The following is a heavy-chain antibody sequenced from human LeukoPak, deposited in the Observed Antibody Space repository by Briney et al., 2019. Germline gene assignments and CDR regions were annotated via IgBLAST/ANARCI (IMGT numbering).Heavy chain of an antibody. V-gene: IGHV5-51*01. CDR2: IYPGDSRT. Sequence: GASLQISCKGTGSIFRSYWIGWVRPLPGKGMEWMGVIYPGDSRTRYNPSLQGQVTISVDKSINPASLEWVSLKASDTAMYYCACRDLTSTWSYPWGQGTLVTVSS. CDR3: ACRDLTSTWSYP. J-gene: IGHJ5*02. CDR1: GSIFRSYW. D-gene: IGHD2-2*01.